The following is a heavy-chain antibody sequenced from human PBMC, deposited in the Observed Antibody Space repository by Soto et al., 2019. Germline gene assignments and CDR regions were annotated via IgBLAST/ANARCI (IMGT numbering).Heavy chain of an antibody. CDR2: IKSKTDSGTA. CDR3: TTVDYYDSVGYYSLDY. Sequence: GGSLRLSCAASGFTFTDAWMSWVRQAPWKGLEWVGRIKSKTDSGTADYAAPVKGRFTITRDDSKNTLYLEMSSLKTEDTAVYYCTTVDYYDSVGYYSLDYWGQGTLVTVSS. V-gene: IGHV3-15*01. D-gene: IGHD3-22*01. CDR1: GFTFTDAW. J-gene: IGHJ4*02.